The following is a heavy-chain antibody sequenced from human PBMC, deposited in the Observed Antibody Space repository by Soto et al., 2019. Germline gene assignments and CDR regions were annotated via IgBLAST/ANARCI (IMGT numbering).Heavy chain of an antibody. V-gene: IGHV3-21*06. CDR1: TFSMYS. Sequence: ESGGGLVKPGGSLRLSCTFTFSMYSMNWVRQAPGKGLEWVASISSGSAYIKYAESVKGRFTISRDNAKNSLHLQMNCLTAEDPAIYHCARDQGGSYDSWFDPWGQGTLVTVSS. CDR3: ARDQGGSYDSWFDP. J-gene: IGHJ5*02. D-gene: IGHD1-26*01. CDR2: ISSGSAYI.